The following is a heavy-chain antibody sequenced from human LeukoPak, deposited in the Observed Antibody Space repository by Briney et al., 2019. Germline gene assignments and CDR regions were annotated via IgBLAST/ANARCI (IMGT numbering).Heavy chain of an antibody. CDR1: GFTFNKYT. J-gene: IGHJ4*02. V-gene: IGHV3-21*01. D-gene: IGHD1-26*01. CDR2: ITSSSSYI. Sequence: TGGSLRLSCAASGFTFNKYTMNWVRQAPGKGLEWVSSITSSSSYIYYADSVKGRFTISRDNAKNSLYLQMNSLRAEDTAVYYCAGGSSRTYYYFDYWGQGTLVTVSS. CDR3: AGGSSRTYYYFDY.